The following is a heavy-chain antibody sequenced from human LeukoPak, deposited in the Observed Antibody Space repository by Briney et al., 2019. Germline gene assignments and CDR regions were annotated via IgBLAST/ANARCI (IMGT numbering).Heavy chain of an antibody. J-gene: IGHJ6*03. Sequence: SETLSLTCAVYGGSFSGYYWSWIRQPPGKGLEWIGEINHSGSTNYNPSLKSRVTISVDTSKNQFSLKLSSVTAADTAVYYCAREGEAAYYYYYYMDVWGKGTTVTVSS. CDR2: INHSGST. CDR1: GGSFSGYY. D-gene: IGHD6-25*01. V-gene: IGHV4-34*01. CDR3: AREGEAAYYYYYYMDV.